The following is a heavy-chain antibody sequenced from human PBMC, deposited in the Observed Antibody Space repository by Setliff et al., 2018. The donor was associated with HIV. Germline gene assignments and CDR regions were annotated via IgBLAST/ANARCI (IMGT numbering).Heavy chain of an antibody. CDR1: GISINGYY. CDR3: ARVVYTYYYMDV. J-gene: IGHJ6*03. V-gene: IGHV4-4*08. D-gene: IGHD4-4*01. CDR2: VSSIGNT. Sequence: SETLSLTCSVSGISINGYYWSWIRQSPRTRLEWIGYVSSIGNTNYNPSLKSRVTISVDTSKNQFSLQLNSVTAADTAVYFCARVVYTYYYMDVWGKGTTVTVSS.